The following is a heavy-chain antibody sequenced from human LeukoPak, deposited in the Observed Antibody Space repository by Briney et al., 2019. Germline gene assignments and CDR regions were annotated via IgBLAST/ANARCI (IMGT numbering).Heavy chain of an antibody. J-gene: IGHJ5*02. CDR3: AKGDKQLVFNRNKGGFDP. Sequence: GGSLRLSCAASGFTFSSSDIHWVRQAPGKGLEWVAFIRYDGSNKNYADSVKGRFTISRENSKNTLYLQMNSRRPEDTAIYYCAKGDKQLVFNRNKGGFDPWGQGTLVTVSS. CDR1: GFTFSSSD. V-gene: IGHV3-30*02. CDR2: IRYDGSNK. D-gene: IGHD6-13*01.